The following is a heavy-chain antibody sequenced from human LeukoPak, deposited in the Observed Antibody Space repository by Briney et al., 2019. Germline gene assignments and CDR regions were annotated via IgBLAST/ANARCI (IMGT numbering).Heavy chain of an antibody. Sequence: GGSLRLSCVASGFSFSDYYMSWIRQAPGKGLEWVSYIGSTIYYADSVKGRFTISRDNAKNTLYLQMNSLRAEDTAVYYCARLISDFDYWGQGTLVTVSS. D-gene: IGHD3/OR15-3a*01. V-gene: IGHV3-11*04. CDR1: GFSFSDYY. CDR2: IGSTI. CDR3: ARLISDFDY. J-gene: IGHJ4*02.